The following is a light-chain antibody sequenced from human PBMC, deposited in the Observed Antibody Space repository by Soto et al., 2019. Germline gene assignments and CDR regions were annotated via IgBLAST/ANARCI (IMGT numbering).Light chain of an antibody. J-gene: IGKJ1*01. CDR2: DVS. V-gene: IGKV1-5*01. CDR1: QRISNW. CDR3: QQYNTYSQT. Sequence: DIQMTQSPSTLSASVGDRVTITCRTSQRISNWLAWYQQKPGKAPKLLIYDVSSLQSGVPSRFSGSGSGTEFTLTISSLQPDDFATYYCQQYNTYSQTFGQGTKVDI.